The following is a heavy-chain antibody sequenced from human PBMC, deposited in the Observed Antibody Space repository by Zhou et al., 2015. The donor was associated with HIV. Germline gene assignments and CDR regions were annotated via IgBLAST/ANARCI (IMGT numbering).Heavy chain of an antibody. Sequence: QVQLVQSGAEVKKPGSSVKVSCKASGGTFSSYAISWVRQAPGQGLEWMGWISAYNGNTNYAQNLQGRVTMTTDTSTSTAYMELRSLKSDDTAMYYCARDSSSGWYAPSDYWGQGTLVTVSS. V-gene: IGHV1-18*01. J-gene: IGHJ4*02. CDR3: ARDSSSGWYAPSDY. CDR1: GGTFSSYA. D-gene: IGHD6-19*01. CDR2: ISAYNGNT.